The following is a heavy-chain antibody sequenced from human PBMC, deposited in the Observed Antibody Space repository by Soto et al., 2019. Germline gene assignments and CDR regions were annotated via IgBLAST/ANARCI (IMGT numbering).Heavy chain of an antibody. CDR3: AKAPVYGSGGWFDP. CDR1: GFIFKNYA. V-gene: IGHV3-9*01. CDR2: ISWNSGNL. D-gene: IGHD3-10*01. Sequence: ESQLVESGGGLVQPGRSLRLYCEASGFIFKNYAMVWVRQGPGKGLEWVSSISWNSGNLDYGDSVKGRFTISRDNAKNSLYLQMNSLRTEDTAWYFCAKAPVYGSGGWFDPWGQGTLVTVSS. J-gene: IGHJ5*02.